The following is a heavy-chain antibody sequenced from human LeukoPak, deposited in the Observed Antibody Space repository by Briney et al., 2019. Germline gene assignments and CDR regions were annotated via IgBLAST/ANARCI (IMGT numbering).Heavy chain of an antibody. CDR2: ISAYNGNT. CDR3: ARDGGSGDFWSGKQDY. Sequence: ASVKVSYKASGYTFTSYGISWVPQAPGQGLEWMGWISAYNGNTNYAQKLQGRVTMTTDTSTSTACMELRSLRSDDTAVYYCARDGGSGDFWSGKQDYWGQGTLVTVSS. J-gene: IGHJ4*02. V-gene: IGHV1-18*01. D-gene: IGHD3-3*01. CDR1: GYTFTSYG.